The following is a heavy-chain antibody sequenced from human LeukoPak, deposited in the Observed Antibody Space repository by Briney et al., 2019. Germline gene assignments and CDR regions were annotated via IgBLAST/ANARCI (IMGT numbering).Heavy chain of an antibody. V-gene: IGHV1-2*02. J-gene: IGHJ6*03. D-gene: IGHD2-2*01. CDR2: INPNSGGT. CDR1: GYTFTGYY. CDR3: ARSNRYCSSTSCYLKTGYYYMDV. Sequence: ASVKVSCKASGYTFTGYYMHWVRQAPGQGLEWMGWINPNSGGTNYAQKFQGRVTMTRDTSISTAYMELSRLRSDDTAVYYCARSNRYCSSTSCYLKTGYYYMDVWGKGTTVTVSS.